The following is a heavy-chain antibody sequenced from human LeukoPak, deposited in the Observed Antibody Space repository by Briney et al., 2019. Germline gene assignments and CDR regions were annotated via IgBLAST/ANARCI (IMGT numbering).Heavy chain of an antibody. J-gene: IGHJ3*02. CDR1: GFTFSSYA. D-gene: IGHD1-14*01. Sequence: PGGSLRLYCAASGFTFSSYAMGWVRQAPGKGLEWVSAISGSGGSRYYVDSVKGRFTISRDNYKNTLYLQMNRLRAEDTAVYYCAKRKGNDAFDIWGQGTMVTVSS. CDR2: ISGSGGSR. V-gene: IGHV3-23*01. CDR3: AKRKGNDAFDI.